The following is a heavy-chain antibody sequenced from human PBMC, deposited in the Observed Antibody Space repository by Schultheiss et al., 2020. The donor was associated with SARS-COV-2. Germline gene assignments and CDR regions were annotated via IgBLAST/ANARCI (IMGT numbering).Heavy chain of an antibody. CDR3: ARDRPKPVTTSADY. CDR1: GFTCSSYW. Sequence: GGSLRLSCAASGFTCSSYWMSWVRQAPGKGLEWVANIKQDGSEKYYVDSVKGRFTISRDNAKNSLYLQMNSLRAEDTAVYYCARDRPKPVTTSADYWGQGTLVTVSS. CDR2: IKQDGSEK. J-gene: IGHJ4*02. D-gene: IGHD4-17*01. V-gene: IGHV3-7*01.